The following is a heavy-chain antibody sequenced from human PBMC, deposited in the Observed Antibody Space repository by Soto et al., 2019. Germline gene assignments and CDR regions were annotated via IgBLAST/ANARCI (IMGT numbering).Heavy chain of an antibody. CDR2: INGNSGGT. CDR3: ARDPADSMIGIDY. D-gene: IGHD3-16*01. CDR1: GYTFTDYF. V-gene: IGHV1-2*02. J-gene: IGHJ4*01. Sequence: EASVKVCCKASGYTFTDYFMHWVRQAPGQGLEWMGWINGNSGGTSYAQKFQGRVAMTRDTSISTAYMELSSLTFDDTAVYYCARDPADSMIGIDYWGQGTLVTVSS.